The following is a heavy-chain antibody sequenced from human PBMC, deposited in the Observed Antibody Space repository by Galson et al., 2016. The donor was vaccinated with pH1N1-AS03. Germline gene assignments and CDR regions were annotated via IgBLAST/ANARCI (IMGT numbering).Heavy chain of an antibody. CDR3: ARRDNSWYSGFDI. CDR2: IYKIGST. CDR1: GGSISNYY. J-gene: IGHJ3*02. Sequence: SETLSLTCSVSGGSISNYYWSWVRQSPGKGLEWIGYIYKIGSTNYNPSLKSRVTISVDTSKNQFSLRLSSVTAADTAVYYCARRDNSWYSGFDIWGQGKMVTVSS. V-gene: IGHV4-59*08. D-gene: IGHD6-13*01.